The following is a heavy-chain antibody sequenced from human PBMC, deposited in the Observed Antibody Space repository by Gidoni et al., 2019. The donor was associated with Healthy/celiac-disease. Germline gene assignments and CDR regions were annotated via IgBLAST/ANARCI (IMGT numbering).Heavy chain of an antibody. CDR3: AFHYDILTGHLDY. Sequence: EVQLVQSGAEVKKPGESLRISCKGSGYRFTSYWISWVRQMPGKGLEWMGRIDPSDSYTNYSPSFQGHVTISADKSISTAYLQWSSLKASDTAMYYWAFHYDILTGHLDYWGQGTLVTVSS. J-gene: IGHJ4*02. V-gene: IGHV5-10-1*01. CDR1: GYRFTSYW. CDR2: IDPSDSYT. D-gene: IGHD3-9*01.